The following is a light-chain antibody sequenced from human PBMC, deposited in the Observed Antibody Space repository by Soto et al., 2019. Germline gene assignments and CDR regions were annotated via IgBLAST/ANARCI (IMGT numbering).Light chain of an antibody. CDR2: RAS. V-gene: IGKV1-39*01. CDR3: QQSHSTPT. CDR1: QTINID. J-gene: IGKJ4*01. Sequence: DIQMTLSPSSLSASIVDRFAITCRASQTINIDLNWYQQRPGKVPALLISRASTLQSGVPSRFVGSGSGTDFTLTISSLQPEDFATYYCQQSHSTPTFGGGTKVDIK.